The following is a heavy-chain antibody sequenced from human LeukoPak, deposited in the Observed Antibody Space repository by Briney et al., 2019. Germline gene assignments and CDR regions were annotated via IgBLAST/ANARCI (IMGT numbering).Heavy chain of an antibody. CDR3: IRGAASGSYYGFDV. D-gene: IGHD1-26*01. Sequence: GGSLRLSCAASGFTFSGSTIHWVRQASGKGLEWVGRIRSKANNYATAYATSVKGRFTLSRDDSKNTAYLQMNSLKTEDTAVYYCIRGAASGSYYGFDVWGQGATVTVSS. CDR1: GFTFSGST. V-gene: IGHV3-73*01. J-gene: IGHJ6*02. CDR2: IRSKANNYAT.